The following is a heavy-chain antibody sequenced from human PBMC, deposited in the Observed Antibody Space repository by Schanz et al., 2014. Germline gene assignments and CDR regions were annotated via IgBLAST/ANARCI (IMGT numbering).Heavy chain of an antibody. CDR1: GFTVSSDH. V-gene: IGHV3-66*01. CDR2: MDASGAT. J-gene: IGHJ6*02. D-gene: IGHD6-25*01. CDR3: AREEGWGIAATGTKRYYYGMDV. Sequence: EVQLVESGGGFVQPGGSLGLSCVASGFTVSSDHMSWVRQAPGKGLAWVSTMDASGATDYAASEKRRFTISRDISKNTLQLQVTSLKAEGTAIYECAREEGWGIAATGTKRYYYGMDVWGQGTTVTVSS.